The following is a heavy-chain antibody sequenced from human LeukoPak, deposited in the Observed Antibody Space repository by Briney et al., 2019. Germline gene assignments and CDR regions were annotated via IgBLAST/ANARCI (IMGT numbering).Heavy chain of an antibody. V-gene: IGHV1-2*02. Sequence: AASVKVSCKASGYTSTGYYVHWVRQAPGQGLEWMGWINPNSGGTKYAQKFQGRVTMTRDTSITTAYMELSSLRSDDTAVYYCARFLGYCSAGSCYFDYWGQGTLVTVSS. CDR2: INPNSGGT. CDR3: ARFLGYCSAGSCYFDY. CDR1: GYTSTGYY. J-gene: IGHJ4*02. D-gene: IGHD2-15*01.